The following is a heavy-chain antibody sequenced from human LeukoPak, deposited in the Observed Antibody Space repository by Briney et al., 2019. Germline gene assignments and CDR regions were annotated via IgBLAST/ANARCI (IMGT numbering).Heavy chain of an antibody. V-gene: IGHV3-21*01. Sequence: PGGSLRLSCAASGFTFSAYSMNWVRQAPGKGLEWVSSISSSSSYIYYADSVKGRFTVSRDNAKNSLYLQMNSLRAEDTAVYYCARDLEEYCSGGSCSYYWGQGTLVTVSS. J-gene: IGHJ4*02. CDR2: ISSSSSYI. CDR1: GFTFSAYS. CDR3: ARDLEEYCSGGSCSYY. D-gene: IGHD2-15*01.